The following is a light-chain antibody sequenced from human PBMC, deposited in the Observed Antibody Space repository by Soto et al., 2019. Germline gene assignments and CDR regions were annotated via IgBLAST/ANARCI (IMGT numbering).Light chain of an antibody. J-gene: IGKJ5*01. Sequence: EIVMTQSPATLSLSPGERPTLSCRASQGVSSYLAWYQQKPGQAPRLLIYGAFNRATGIPARFSGSGSGTDFTLTISSLEPEDFAVYYCQQRNIWPPVTFGQGTRLEIK. CDR1: QGVSSY. V-gene: IGKV3-11*01. CDR3: QQRNIWPPVT. CDR2: GAF.